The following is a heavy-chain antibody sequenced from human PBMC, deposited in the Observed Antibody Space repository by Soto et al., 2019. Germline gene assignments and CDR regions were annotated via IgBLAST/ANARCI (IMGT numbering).Heavy chain of an antibody. D-gene: IGHD2-15*01. V-gene: IGHV3-11*01. J-gene: IGHJ6*03. Sequence: GGSLRLSCAASGFTFSDYYMSWIRQAPGKGLEWVSYISSSGSTIYYADSVKGRFTISRDNAKNSLYLQMNSLRAEDTAVYYCASGGVVVVAATPYYHYMDVWGKGTTVTVSS. CDR3: ASGGVVVVAATPYYHYMDV. CDR1: GFTFSDYY. CDR2: ISSSGSTI.